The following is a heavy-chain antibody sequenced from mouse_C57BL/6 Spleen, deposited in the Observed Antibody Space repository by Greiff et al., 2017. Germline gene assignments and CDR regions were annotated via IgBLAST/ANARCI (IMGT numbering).Heavy chain of an antibody. D-gene: IGHD1-1*01. J-gene: IGHJ1*03. Sequence: EVQLQESGGGLVQPGGSMKLSCAASGFTFSDAWMDWVRQSPEKGLEWVAEIRNKANNHATYYAESVKGRFTISRDDSKSNVYLQMNSLRAEDTGIYYCTRRALYYGSSYWYFDVWGTGTTVTVSS. CDR2: IRNKANNHAT. CDR3: TRRALYYGSSYWYFDV. CDR1: GFTFSDAW. V-gene: IGHV6-6*01.